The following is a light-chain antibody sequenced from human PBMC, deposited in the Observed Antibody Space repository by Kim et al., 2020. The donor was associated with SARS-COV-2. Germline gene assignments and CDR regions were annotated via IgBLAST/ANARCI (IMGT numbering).Light chain of an antibody. J-gene: IGLJ6*01. V-gene: IGLV6-57*02. CDR1: SASIANNY. CDR3: QSYDSSNNV. Sequence: GKTVSISCTGGSASIANNYVQWYQQRPGSAPNTVFYEDNQRPSGVPDRFSGSIDSSSNSASLTISGLKTEDEADYYCQSYDSSNNVFGSGTKVTVL. CDR2: EDN.